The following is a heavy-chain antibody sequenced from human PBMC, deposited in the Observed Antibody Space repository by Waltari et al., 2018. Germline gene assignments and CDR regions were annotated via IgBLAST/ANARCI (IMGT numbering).Heavy chain of an antibody. D-gene: IGHD2-2*01. J-gene: IGHJ4*02. CDR1: GGAISSYY. V-gene: IGHV4-59*01. Sequence: QVQLQESGPGLVKPSETLSLNCTVSGGAISSYYWTLIRQPPGKGLEWIGYIYYSGSTNYNPSLKSRVTISVDTSKNQFSLKLSSVTAADTAVYYCASYCSSTSCYGFDYWGQGTLVTVSS. CDR2: IYYSGST. CDR3: ASYCSSTSCYGFDY.